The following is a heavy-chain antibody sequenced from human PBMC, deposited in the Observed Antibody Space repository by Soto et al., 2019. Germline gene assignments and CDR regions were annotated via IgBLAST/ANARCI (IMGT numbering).Heavy chain of an antibody. CDR2: INAGNGNT. V-gene: IGHV1-3*01. CDR1: GYTFTSYA. J-gene: IGHJ5*02. Sequence: ASVKVSCKASGYTFTSYAMHWVRQAPGQRLEWMGWINAGNGNTKYSQKFQGRVTITRDTSASTAYMELSSLRSEDTAVYYCARSALGYCSSTSCYIEWFDPWGQGTLVTVSS. CDR3: ARSALGYCSSTSCYIEWFDP. D-gene: IGHD2-2*02.